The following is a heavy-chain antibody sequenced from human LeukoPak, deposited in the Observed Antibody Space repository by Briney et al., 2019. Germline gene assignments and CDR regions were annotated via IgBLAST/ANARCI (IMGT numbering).Heavy chain of an antibody. CDR3: ARIRHYYDSSGYPYKD. D-gene: IGHD3-22*01. J-gene: IGHJ4*02. CDR1: GGSFSGYY. Sequence: SETLSLTCAVYGGSFSGYYWSWIRQPPGKGLEWIGEINHSGSTNYNPSLKSRVTISVDTSKNQFSLKLSSVTAADTAVYYCARIRHYYDSSGYPYKDWGQGTLVTVSS. CDR2: INHSGST. V-gene: IGHV4-34*01.